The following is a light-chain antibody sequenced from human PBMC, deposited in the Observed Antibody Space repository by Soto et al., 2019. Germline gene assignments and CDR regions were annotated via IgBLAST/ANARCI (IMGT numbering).Light chain of an antibody. V-gene: IGKV3-20*01. CDR2: GAS. J-gene: IGKJ3*01. CDR1: QSVSSKY. CDR3: QEYGSSL. Sequence: ENVLTQSPGTLSLSPGERATLSCRASQSVSSKYLAWYQQKPGQPPRLLIYGASSRATGLPDRFSGSGSGTDFTLTISRLEPEDFAVYFCQEYGSSLFGPGTKVDIK.